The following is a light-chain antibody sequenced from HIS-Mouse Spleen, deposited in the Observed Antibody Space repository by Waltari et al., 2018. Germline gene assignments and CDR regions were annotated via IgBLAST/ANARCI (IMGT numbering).Light chain of an antibody. CDR3: QQLNSYPPT. V-gene: IGKV1-9*01. J-gene: IGKJ1*01. Sequence: DIQLTQSPSFLSASVGDRVTITCRASQGIGSYLAWYQQKPGKAPKVLIYAASTLQSGVPSRFSGSGSETEFTLTISSLQPEDFATSYCQQLNSYPPTFGQGTKVEIK. CDR1: QGIGSY. CDR2: AAS.